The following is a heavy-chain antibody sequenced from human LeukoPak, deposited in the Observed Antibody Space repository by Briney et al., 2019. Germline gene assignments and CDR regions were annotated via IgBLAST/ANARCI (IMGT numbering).Heavy chain of an antibody. J-gene: IGHJ4*02. CDR2: IKQDGSEQ. Sequence: GGSLRLSCAASGFTFSTFWMSWVRQAPGKGLEWVANIKQDGSEQYYVDSVRGRFTISRDNAKNSLYLQMNSLRAEDTAVYYCARGQYSPDYWGQGTLVTVSS. D-gene: IGHD2-15*01. CDR1: GFTFSTFW. CDR3: ARGQYSPDY. V-gene: IGHV3-7*04.